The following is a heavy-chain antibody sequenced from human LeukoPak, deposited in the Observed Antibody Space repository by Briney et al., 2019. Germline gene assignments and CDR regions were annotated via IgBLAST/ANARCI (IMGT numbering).Heavy chain of an antibody. CDR1: GYTFTSYD. D-gene: IGHD6-6*01. CDR3: ARGRIAARPGGYNWFDP. J-gene: IGHJ5*02. Sequence: ASVKVSCKASGYTFTSYDINWVRQATGQRLEWMGWMNPNSGNTGYAQKFQGRVTMTRNTSISTAYMELSSLRSEDTAVYYCARGRIAARPGGYNWFDPWGQGTLVTVSS. CDR2: MNPNSGNT. V-gene: IGHV1-8*01.